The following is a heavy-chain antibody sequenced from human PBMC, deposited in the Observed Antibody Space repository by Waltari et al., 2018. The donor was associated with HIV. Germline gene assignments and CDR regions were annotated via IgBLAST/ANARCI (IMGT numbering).Heavy chain of an antibody. Sequence: QVQLQQWGAGLLKPSETLSLTCAVYGGSFRGYYWSWIRQPPGKGLEWIGEINHSGSTNYNPSLKSRVTISVDTSKNQFSLKLSSVTAADTAVYYCARGQPYIVVVPAVPPPYGMDVWGQGTTVTVSS. CDR3: ARGQPYIVVVPAVPPPYGMDV. D-gene: IGHD2-2*01. CDR1: GGSFRGYY. V-gene: IGHV4-34*01. CDR2: INHSGST. J-gene: IGHJ6*02.